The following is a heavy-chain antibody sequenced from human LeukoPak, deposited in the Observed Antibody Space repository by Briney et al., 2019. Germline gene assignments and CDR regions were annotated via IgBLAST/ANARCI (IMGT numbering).Heavy chain of an antibody. V-gene: IGHV4-38-2*01. CDR2: IYHSGST. Sequence: SETLSLTCAVSGYSISSGYYWGWIRQPPGKGLEWTGSIYHSGSTYYNPSLKSRVTISVDTSKNQFSLKLSSVTAADTAVYYCARLYSSSWPLPGDGFDPWGQGTLVTVSS. CDR1: GYSISSGYY. D-gene: IGHD6-13*01. CDR3: ARLYSSSWPLPGDGFDP. J-gene: IGHJ5*02.